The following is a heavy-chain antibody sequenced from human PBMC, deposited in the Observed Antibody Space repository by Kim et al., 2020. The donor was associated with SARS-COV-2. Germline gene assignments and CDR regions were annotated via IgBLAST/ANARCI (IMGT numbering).Heavy chain of an antibody. D-gene: IGHD6-13*01. V-gene: IGHV3-7*01. J-gene: IGHJ4*02. Sequence: KYYVYSVEGRFTIPRDNAKSSLYRQMNSLRAEDTAVYYCARVEGSSWYFLYWGQGTLVTVSS. CDR3: ARVEGSSWYFLY. CDR2: K.